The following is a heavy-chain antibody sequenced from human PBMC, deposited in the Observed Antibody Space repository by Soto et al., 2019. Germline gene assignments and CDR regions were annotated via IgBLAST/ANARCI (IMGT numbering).Heavy chain of an antibody. J-gene: IGHJ4*02. CDR1: GGSISPYY. Sequence: SETLSLTCTVSGGSISPYYWSWIRQPAGKGLEWIGRIYASGSTNYNPSLKGRVTMSVATSKNQFSLKLSSMTAADTAVYYCARGGMVIIPSATAFDYWGQGTLVTVSS. V-gene: IGHV4-4*07. CDR3: ARGGMVIIPSATAFDY. CDR2: IYASGST. D-gene: IGHD3-3*01.